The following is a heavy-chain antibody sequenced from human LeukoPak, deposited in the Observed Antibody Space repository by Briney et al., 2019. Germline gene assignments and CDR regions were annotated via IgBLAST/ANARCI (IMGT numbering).Heavy chain of an antibody. CDR2: IIPIFGTA. V-gene: IGHV1-69*06. CDR1: GGTFSSYA. CDR3: ARGGYSSSQFDY. D-gene: IGHD6-13*01. Sequence: SVKVSCKASGGTFSSYAISRVRQAPGQGLEWMGGIIPIFGTANYAQKFQGRVTITADKSTSTAYMELSSLRSEDTAVYYCARGGYSSSQFDYWGQGTLVTVSS. J-gene: IGHJ4*02.